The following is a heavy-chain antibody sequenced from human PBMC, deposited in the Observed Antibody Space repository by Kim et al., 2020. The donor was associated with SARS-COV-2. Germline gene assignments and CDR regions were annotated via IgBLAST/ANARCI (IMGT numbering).Heavy chain of an antibody. Sequence: GGSLRLSCAASGFTFSSYGMHWVRQAPGKGLEWVAVIWYDGSNKYYADSVKGRFTISRDNSKNTLYMQMNSLRAEDTAVYYCARGGGPISFGVVTNYYYYGMDVWGQGTTVTVSS. V-gene: IGHV3-33*01. CDR2: IWYDGSNK. CDR3: ARGGGPISFGVVTNYYYYGMDV. J-gene: IGHJ6*02. CDR1: GFTFSSYG. D-gene: IGHD3-3*01.